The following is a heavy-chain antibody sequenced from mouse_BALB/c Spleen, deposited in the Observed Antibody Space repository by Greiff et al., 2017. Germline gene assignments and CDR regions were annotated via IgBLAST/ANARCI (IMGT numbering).Heavy chain of an antibody. CDR1: GYTFTSYW. D-gene: IGHD2-3*01. J-gene: IGHJ2*01. CDR2: IYPGDGDT. V-gene: IGHV1-87*01. CDR3: ARWRMGTLFDY. Sequence: VQLQQSGAELARPGASVKLSCKASGYTFTSYWMQWVKQRPGQGLEWIGAIYPGDGDTRYTQKFKGKATLTADKSSSTAYMQLSSLASEDSAVYYCARWRMGTLFDYWGQGTTLTVSS.